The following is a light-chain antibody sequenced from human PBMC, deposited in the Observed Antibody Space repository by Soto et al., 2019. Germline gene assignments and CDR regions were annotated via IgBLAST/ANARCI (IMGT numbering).Light chain of an antibody. V-gene: IGLV2-14*02. CDR3: AAWDDSLNGPV. CDR1: SSDVGAYNL. Sequence: QSVLTQPASVSGSPEQSITISCTGTSSDVGAYNLVSWYQQHPGKAPRLIIYEGTKRPSGISHRFSGSKSDNTASLAISGLQSEDEGDYFCAAWDDSLNGPVFGGGTKLTVL. CDR2: EGT. J-gene: IGLJ3*02.